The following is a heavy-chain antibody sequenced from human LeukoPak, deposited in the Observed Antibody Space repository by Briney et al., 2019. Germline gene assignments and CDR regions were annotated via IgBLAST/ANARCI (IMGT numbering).Heavy chain of an antibody. Sequence: PGGSLRLSCAASGFTFSSYGMHWVRQAPGKGLEWVAVIWYDGSNKYYVDSVKGRFTISRDNSKNTLYLQMNSLRAEDTAVYYCARGFCSSTSCPQDYWGQGTLVTVSS. CDR1: GFTFSSYG. CDR2: IWYDGSNK. J-gene: IGHJ4*02. D-gene: IGHD2-2*01. CDR3: ARGFCSSTSCPQDY. V-gene: IGHV3-33*08.